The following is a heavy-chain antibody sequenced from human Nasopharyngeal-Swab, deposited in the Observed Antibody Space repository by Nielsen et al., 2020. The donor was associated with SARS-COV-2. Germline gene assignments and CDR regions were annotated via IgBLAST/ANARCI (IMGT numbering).Heavy chain of an antibody. CDR1: GFTFASYN. CDR2: ITSGAGI. CDR3: SRSETTTTGDQ. J-gene: IGHJ4*02. D-gene: IGHD1-1*01. V-gene: IGHV3-69-1*02. Sequence: GESLKISCAASGFTFASYNINWVRQAPGKGPEWVLSITSGAGIYSSESARGRFTISRDNAQNTVYLQMNSLRVEDTAVYFCSRSETTTTGDQWGQGTLVTVSS.